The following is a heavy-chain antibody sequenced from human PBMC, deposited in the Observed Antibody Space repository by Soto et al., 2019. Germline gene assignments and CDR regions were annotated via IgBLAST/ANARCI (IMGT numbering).Heavy chain of an antibody. CDR1: GFALSNYG. Sequence: GVSLRHSCAADGFALSNYGMQWVRQAPGKGLEWVTVISYDGSNKYYADSVKGRFTISRDNSKNTLYLQMNSLRAEDTAVYYCAKDWNVAARPIYYFDYWGQGT. V-gene: IGHV3-30*18. D-gene: IGHD6-6*01. CDR2: ISYDGSNK. J-gene: IGHJ4*02. CDR3: AKDWNVAARPIYYFDY.